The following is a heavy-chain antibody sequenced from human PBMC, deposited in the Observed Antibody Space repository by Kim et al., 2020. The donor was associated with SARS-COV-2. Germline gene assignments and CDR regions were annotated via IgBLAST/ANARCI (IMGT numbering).Heavy chain of an antibody. Sequence: GGSLRLSCVGSGFRFDDYAMHWVRQAPGKGLEWVSGISWHSENIAYADSVKGRFTISRDNAKNSLYLQMNSLRPEDTALYYCAKDLYSTSAYFEYWGQGTLVSVSS. J-gene: IGHJ4*02. CDR3: AKDLYSTSAYFEY. CDR2: ISWHSENI. CDR1: GFRFDDYA. D-gene: IGHD6-13*01. V-gene: IGHV3-9*01.